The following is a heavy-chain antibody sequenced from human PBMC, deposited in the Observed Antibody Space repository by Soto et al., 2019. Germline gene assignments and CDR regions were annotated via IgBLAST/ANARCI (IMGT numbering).Heavy chain of an antibody. CDR3: ARSYGDLYAQGYYFDY. CDR1: GASISSGDYY. CDR2: IYYSGST. D-gene: IGHD4-17*01. J-gene: IGHJ4*02. Sequence: SETLSLTCTISGASISSGDYYWSWIRPPPGKGLEWIGYIYYSGSTYYNPSLKSRVTISVDTSKNQFSLKLSSVTAADTALYYCARSYGDLYAQGYYFDYWGQGTLVTVSS. V-gene: IGHV4-30-4*02.